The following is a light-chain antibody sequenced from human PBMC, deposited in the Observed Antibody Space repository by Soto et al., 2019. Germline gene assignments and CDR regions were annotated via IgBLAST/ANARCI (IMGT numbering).Light chain of an antibody. V-gene: IGKV1-9*01. Sequence: IQLTQSPSSLSASVGDRVTITCRAGQGISSSLAWYQLKPGKAPKLLISAASTLQTGVPSRFSGSGSGIDFALTISSLQPEDCATYYCQQIDSYPRTFGQGTKVEIK. CDR2: AAS. J-gene: IGKJ1*01. CDR1: QGISSS. CDR3: QQIDSYPRT.